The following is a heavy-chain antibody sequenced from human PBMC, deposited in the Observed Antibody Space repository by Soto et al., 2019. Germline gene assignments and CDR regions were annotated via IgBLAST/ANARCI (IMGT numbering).Heavy chain of an antibody. CDR1: GFTFGTYA. D-gene: IGHD3-16*01. V-gene: IGHV3-23*01. Sequence: EVQLLESGGGLVQPGGSQRLSCAASGFTFGTYAMKWLRQAPGRGLECVSFISGSGRTTYYADSVKGRFTVSRDNSKNTMYLQMNRLRAEDTALYYCAKFRGPSYSYYYMDVWGKGTTVTVSS. J-gene: IGHJ6*03. CDR3: AKFRGPSYSYYYMDV. CDR2: ISGSGRTT.